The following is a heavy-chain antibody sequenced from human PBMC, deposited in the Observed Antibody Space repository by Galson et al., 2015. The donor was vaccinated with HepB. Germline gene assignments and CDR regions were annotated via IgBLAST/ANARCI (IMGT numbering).Heavy chain of an antibody. V-gene: IGHV3-53*04. Sequence: SLRLSCAASGVTVSSNYMSWLRQAPGKGLEWASVIYSGGSTYYADSVKGRFTISRHNSKNTQYLQMNSLRAEDTAVYYCARVGAPDDYGDFYAFDIWGQGTMVTVSS. CDR2: IYSGGST. CDR3: ARVGAPDDYGDFYAFDI. D-gene: IGHD4-17*01. J-gene: IGHJ3*02. CDR1: GVTVSSNY.